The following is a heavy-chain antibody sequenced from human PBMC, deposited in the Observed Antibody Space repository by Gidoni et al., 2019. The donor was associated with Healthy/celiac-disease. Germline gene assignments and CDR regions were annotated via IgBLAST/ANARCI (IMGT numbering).Heavy chain of an antibody. J-gene: IGHJ4*02. CDR2: IWYDGSNE. CDR1: GFTFSFSG. CDR3: ARALRGVILDY. D-gene: IGHD3-16*02. V-gene: IGHV3-33*01. Sequence: QVQLVESGGGVVQPGRSLRLSCAASGFTFSFSGMHWVRQAPGRGLEGVAVIWYDGSNENYADSVKGRFTISRDNSKNTLYLQMNSLRAEDTAVYYCARALRGVILDYWGQGTRVSVSS.